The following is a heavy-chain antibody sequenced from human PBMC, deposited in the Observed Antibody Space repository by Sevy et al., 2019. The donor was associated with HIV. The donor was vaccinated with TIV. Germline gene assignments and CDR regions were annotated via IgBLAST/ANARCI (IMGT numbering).Heavy chain of an antibody. CDR1: GVTFSSYI. J-gene: IGHJ3*02. CDR3: ARYEEDTTLVNAFDI. D-gene: IGHD5-18*01. Sequence: GGSLRLSCAASGVTFSSYIINWVRQAPGKGLEWVSSISNTGIYIYYADSVKGRFTISRENAKNSLYLQMNSLRAEDTAVYYCARYEEDTTLVNAFDIWGQGTMVTVSS. CDR2: ISNTGIYI. V-gene: IGHV3-21*01.